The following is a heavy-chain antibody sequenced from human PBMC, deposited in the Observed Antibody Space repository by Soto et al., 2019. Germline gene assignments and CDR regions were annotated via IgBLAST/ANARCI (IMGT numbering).Heavy chain of an antibody. V-gene: IGHV3-7*03. CDR2: INQDGSER. Sequence: SCKASGYTFTGYYMHWVRQAPGKGLEWVANINQDGSERYYVDSVRGRFTISRDNVENSLYLQLNSLRPEDTAVYYCAVYGYGVSAAAYWGQGTLVTVSS. J-gene: IGHJ4*02. D-gene: IGHD4-17*01. CDR3: AVYGYGVSAAAY. CDR1: GYTFTGYY.